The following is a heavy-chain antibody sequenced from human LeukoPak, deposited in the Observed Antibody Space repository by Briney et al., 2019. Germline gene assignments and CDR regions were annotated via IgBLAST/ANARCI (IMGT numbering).Heavy chain of an antibody. J-gene: IGHJ4*02. CDR3: AKDRVPAAILRYYFDY. V-gene: IGHV3-30*02. D-gene: IGHD2-2*01. CDR2: IRYDGSNK. CDR1: GFTFDDYA. Sequence: GGSLRLSCAASGFTFDDYAMHWVRQAPGKGLEWVAFIRYDGSNKYYADSVKGRFTISRDNSKNTLYLQMNSLRAEDTAVYYCAKDRVPAAILRYYFDYWGQGTLVTVSS.